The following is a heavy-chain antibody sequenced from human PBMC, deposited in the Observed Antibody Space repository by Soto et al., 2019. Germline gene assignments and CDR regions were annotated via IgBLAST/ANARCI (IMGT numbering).Heavy chain of an antibody. CDR3: AGVLGVVVIDY. J-gene: IGHJ4*02. Sequence: PSETLSLTCAVYGGSFSGYYWSWIRQPPGKGLEWIGEINHSGSTNYNPSLKSRVTISVDTSKNQFSLKLSSVTAADTAVYYCAGVLGVVVIDYWGQGALVTVSS. D-gene: IGHD3-22*01. CDR1: GGSFSGYY. V-gene: IGHV4-34*01. CDR2: INHSGST.